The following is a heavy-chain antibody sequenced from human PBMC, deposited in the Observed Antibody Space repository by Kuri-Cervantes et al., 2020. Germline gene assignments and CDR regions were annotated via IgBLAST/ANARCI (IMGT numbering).Heavy chain of an antibody. V-gene: IGHV1-8*02. D-gene: IGHD3-3*01. Sequence: ASVKVSCKASGGTFSSYAISWVRQAPGQGLEWMGWMNPNSGNTGYAQKFQGRVTMTRNTSISTAYMELSSLRSEDTAVYYCASGPPYDFWSGYYYYYYGMDVWGQGTTVTVSS. CDR2: MNPNSGNT. CDR1: GGTFSSYA. J-gene: IGHJ6*02. CDR3: ASGPPYDFWSGYYYYYYGMDV.